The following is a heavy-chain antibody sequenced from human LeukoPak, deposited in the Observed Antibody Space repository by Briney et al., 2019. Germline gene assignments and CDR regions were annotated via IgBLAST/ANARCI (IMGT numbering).Heavy chain of an antibody. CDR3: ARLHYDFWSGQRGHWFDP. CDR1: GGSISSYY. D-gene: IGHD3-3*01. J-gene: IGHJ5*02. V-gene: IGHV4-59*08. Sequence: SETLSLTCTVSGGSISSYYWSWIRQPPGKGLEWIGYIYYSGSTNYNPSLKSRVTISVDTSKNQFSLKLSSVTAADTAVYYCARLHYDFWSGQRGHWFDPWGQGTLVTVSS. CDR2: IYYSGST.